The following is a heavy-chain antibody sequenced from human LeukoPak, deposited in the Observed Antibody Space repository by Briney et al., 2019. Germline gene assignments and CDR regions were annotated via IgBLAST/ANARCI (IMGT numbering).Heavy chain of an antibody. CDR1: GYTFTSYD. Sequence: GASVKVSCKASGYTFTSYDINWVRQATGQGLEWMGWMNPNSGNTGYAQKFQGRVTITRNTSISTAYMELSSLRSEDTAVYYCAGGQRWSYYDFWSGSRNYNWFGPWGQGTLVTVSS. D-gene: IGHD3-3*01. CDR2: MNPNSGNT. J-gene: IGHJ5*02. CDR3: AGGQRWSYYDFWSGSRNYNWFGP. V-gene: IGHV1-8*03.